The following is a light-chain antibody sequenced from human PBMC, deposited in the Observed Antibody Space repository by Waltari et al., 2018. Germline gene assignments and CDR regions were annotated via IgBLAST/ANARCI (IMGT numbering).Light chain of an antibody. Sequence: EIVLTQSPGTLSLSPGERATLSCRASQSITTNYLAWYQQKPGQAPRLLIFGASSRATGIPDRFSGSGSGTDFTLTISRLEPEDFAVYVCQQYGSSPPTFGQGTKVEIK. CDR3: QQYGSSPPT. J-gene: IGKJ1*01. V-gene: IGKV3-20*01. CDR1: QSITTNY. CDR2: GAS.